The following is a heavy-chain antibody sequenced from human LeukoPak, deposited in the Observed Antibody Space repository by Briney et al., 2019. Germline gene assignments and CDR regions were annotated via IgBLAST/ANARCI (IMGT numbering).Heavy chain of an antibody. CDR1: GYTFTSQY. J-gene: IGHJ4*02. D-gene: IGHD3-22*01. Sequence: ASVKVSCKASGYTFTSQYMHWVRQAPGQGLEWMGWINPNSGGTKYAQKFQGRVTMTRDTSISTAYMELSRLRSDDTAVYYCATDYYYDSSGSYYTIDYWGQGTLVTVSS. V-gene: IGHV1-2*02. CDR2: INPNSGGT. CDR3: ATDYYYDSSGSYYTIDY.